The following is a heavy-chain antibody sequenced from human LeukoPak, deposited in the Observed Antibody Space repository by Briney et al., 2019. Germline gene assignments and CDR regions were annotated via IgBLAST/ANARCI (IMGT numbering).Heavy chain of an antibody. CDR2: INPSSGGT. Sequence: GASVKVSFKASGYSLNAYYMHWVRQAPGQGLEWMGWINPSSGGTKYAQKFQGRVTMARDTSISTTYMELSRLTSDDTAVYYCARDEDPTFGGVIVFDYWGQGTLVTVSS. CDR1: GYSLNAYY. V-gene: IGHV1-2*02. J-gene: IGHJ4*02. D-gene: IGHD3-16*02. CDR3: ARDEDPTFGGVIVFDY.